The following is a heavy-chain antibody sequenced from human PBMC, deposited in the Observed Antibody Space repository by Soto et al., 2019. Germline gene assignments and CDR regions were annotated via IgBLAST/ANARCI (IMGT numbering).Heavy chain of an antibody. J-gene: IGHJ4*02. D-gene: IGHD2-15*01. Sequence: SDPLSLTCAVYGGSFSSYYWTWIRQPPGKGLEWIGEINHSERTNNNPSLKSRVTISIDTSKNQFSLRMNSVTAADTAVYYCARSQRGWFKYYFDYWGQGTLVTVSS. CDR2: INHSERT. CDR3: ARSQRGWFKYYFDY. CDR1: GGSFSSYY. V-gene: IGHV4-34*01.